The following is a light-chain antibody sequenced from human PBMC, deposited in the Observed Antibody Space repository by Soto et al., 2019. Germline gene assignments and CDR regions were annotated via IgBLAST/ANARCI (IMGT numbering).Light chain of an antibody. Sequence: QSVLTQSPSASASLGASVKLTCTLSSGHSSYAIAWHQQQPEKGPRYLMKLKSDGSHSKGDGIPDRFSGSSSGAERYLTISSLQSEDEADYYCQTWGTGIGVFGGGTKVTVL. CDR3: QTWGTGIGV. V-gene: IGLV4-69*01. CDR2: LKSDGSH. CDR1: SGHSSYA. J-gene: IGLJ2*01.